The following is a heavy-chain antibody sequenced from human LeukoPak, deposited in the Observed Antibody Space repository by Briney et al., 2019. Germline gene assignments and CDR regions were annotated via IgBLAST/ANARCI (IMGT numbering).Heavy chain of an antibody. CDR3: ALPVGSSGYHYLGHYFDY. J-gene: IGHJ4*02. V-gene: IGHV1-24*01. CDR2: FDPEDGET. D-gene: IGHD3-22*01. Sequence: ASVKVSCKVSGYTLTELSMHWVRQAPGKGLEWMGGFDPEDGETIYAQKFQGRVTMTEDTSTDTAYMELSSLRSEDTAVYYCALPVGSSGYHYLGHYFDYWGQGTLVTVSS. CDR1: GYTLTELS.